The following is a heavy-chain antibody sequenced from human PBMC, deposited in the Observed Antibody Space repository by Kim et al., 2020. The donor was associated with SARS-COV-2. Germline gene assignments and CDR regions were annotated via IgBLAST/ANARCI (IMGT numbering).Heavy chain of an antibody. CDR2: IRSKNYGGTA. CDR3: SRRGLGVLDFDWLDP. D-gene: IGHD3-16*01. V-gene: IGHV3-49*03. Sequence: GGSLRLSCTGSGFNFGDYAMTWFRQAPGKGLEWVGFIRSKNYGGTAEYAASVEGRFTISRDDSKSIAYLEMNSLKIEDTGVYYCSRRGLGVLDFDWLDPWGQGTQVTVSS. CDR1: GFNFGDYA. J-gene: IGHJ5*02.